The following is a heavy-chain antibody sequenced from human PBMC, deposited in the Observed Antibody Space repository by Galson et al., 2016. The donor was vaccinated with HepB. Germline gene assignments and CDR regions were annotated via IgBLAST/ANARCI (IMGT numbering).Heavy chain of an antibody. CDR3: TRVPNYDYVWVSYRYGYYHGMDV. Sequence: SVKVSCKASGYTFSNYGITWVGQAPGHGPEWMGWISGYRGNTKYATKFQARVTMTEDTSTTTAYMELRSLRSDDTAVYYCTRVPNYDYVWVSYRYGYYHGMDVWGQGTTVTVSS. CDR1: GYTFSNYG. D-gene: IGHD3-16*02. J-gene: IGHJ6*02. V-gene: IGHV1-18*01. CDR2: ISGYRGNT.